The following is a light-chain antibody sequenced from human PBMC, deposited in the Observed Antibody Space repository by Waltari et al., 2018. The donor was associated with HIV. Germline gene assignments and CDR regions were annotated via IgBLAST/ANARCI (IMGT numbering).Light chain of an antibody. Sequence: QSVLTQPPSASGTPGQRVTISCSGSSSNIGSYTVNWYQQIPGTAPKLLIFSNNDRPSGVPVRFSGSRSGTSASLAISGLHSDDEADYFCAAWEDSLNGPIWVFGGGTKLTVL. V-gene: IGLV1-44*01. CDR1: SSNIGSYT. CDR3: AAWEDSLNGPIWV. CDR2: SNN. J-gene: IGLJ3*02.